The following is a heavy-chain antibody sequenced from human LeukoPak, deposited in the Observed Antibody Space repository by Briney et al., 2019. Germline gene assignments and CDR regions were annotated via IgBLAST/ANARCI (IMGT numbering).Heavy chain of an antibody. CDR3: ATRRYCTNGVCPDY. D-gene: IGHD2-8*01. CDR1: GGTFSSYA. Sequence: VASVKVSCKASGGTFSSYAISWVRQAPGQGLEWMGRIIPIFGTANYAQKFQGIVTITTDESTNTSHIELSSLRSEDTAVYYCATRRYCTNGVCPDYWGQGTLVTVSS. J-gene: IGHJ4*02. V-gene: IGHV1-69*05. CDR2: IIPIFGTA.